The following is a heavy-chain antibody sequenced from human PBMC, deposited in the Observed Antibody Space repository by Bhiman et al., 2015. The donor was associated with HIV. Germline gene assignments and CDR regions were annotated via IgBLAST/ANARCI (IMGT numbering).Heavy chain of an antibody. CDR2: IRYDGNYK. V-gene: IGHV3-30*02. CDR3: AKDSSWAVIAYYFDY. J-gene: IGHJ4*02. Sequence: QVQLVESGGGVVQPGGSLRLSCAASGFTFSSYGMHWVRQAPGKGLEWVAFIRYDGNYKYYADSVKGRFTISRDNSKNTLYRQMNSLRPEDTAVFYCAKDSSWAVIAYYFDYWGRGTLVTVSS. CDR1: GFTFSSYG. D-gene: IGHD3-16*02.